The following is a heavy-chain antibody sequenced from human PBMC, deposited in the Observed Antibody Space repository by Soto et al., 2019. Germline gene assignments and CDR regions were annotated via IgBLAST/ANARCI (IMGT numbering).Heavy chain of an antibody. V-gene: IGHV1-58*01. CDR1: GFTFTSSA. D-gene: IGHD1-26*01. CDR3: AADSTVGATTGIDY. CDR2: IVVGSGNT. Sequence: SVKVSCKASGFTFTSSAVQWVRQARGQRLEWIGWIVVGSGNTNYAQKFQERVTITRDMSTSTAYMELSSLRSEDTAVYYCAADSTVGATTGIDYWGQGTLVAVSS. J-gene: IGHJ4*02.